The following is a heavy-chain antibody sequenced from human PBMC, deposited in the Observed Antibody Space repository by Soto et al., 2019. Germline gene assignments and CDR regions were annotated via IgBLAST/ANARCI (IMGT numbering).Heavy chain of an antibody. CDR3: AKVSVPAAIAYYYYGMDV. CDR2: ISYDGSNK. CDR1: GFTFSSYG. V-gene: IGHV3-30*18. J-gene: IGHJ6*02. D-gene: IGHD2-2*01. Sequence: QVQLVESGGGVVQPGRSLRLSCAASGFTFSSYGMHWVSQAPGKGLEWVALISYDGSNKYYADSVKGRFTISRDHSKNTLYLQMNSLRAEDTAVYYCAKVSVPAAIAYYYYGMDVWCQGTTVTVSS.